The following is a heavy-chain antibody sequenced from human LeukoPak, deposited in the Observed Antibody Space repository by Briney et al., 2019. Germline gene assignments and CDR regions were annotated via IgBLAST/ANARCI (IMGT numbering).Heavy chain of an antibody. D-gene: IGHD2-2*01. Sequence: PSETLSLTCTVSGVSVSSGSYFWSWIRRPPGEGPQWIGYIYHDGSTNYSPSLRSRVSISVDTSKNQFSLKLSSVTTADTAVYYCARQTRQRYYFDYWGQGTLVTVSS. J-gene: IGHJ4*02. V-gene: IGHV4-61*01. CDR1: GVSVSSGSYF. CDR2: IYHDGST. CDR3: ARQTRQRYYFDY.